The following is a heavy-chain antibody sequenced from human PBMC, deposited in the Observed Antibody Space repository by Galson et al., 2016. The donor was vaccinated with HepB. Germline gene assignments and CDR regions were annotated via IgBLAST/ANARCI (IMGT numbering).Heavy chain of an antibody. CDR3: ARGFSQLKLRA. CDR1: GGSFSGYY. CDR2: IDQTGNT. D-gene: IGHD2-2*01. Sequence: SETLSLTCTVIGGSFSGYYWSWIRQSPGKGLEWIGEIDQTGNTDNNPSLKSRVTMSIDTSKKHFSFRLSSGTAADTAVYYCARGFSQLKLRAWGQGTLVTVSS. V-gene: IGHV4-34*01. J-gene: IGHJ4*02.